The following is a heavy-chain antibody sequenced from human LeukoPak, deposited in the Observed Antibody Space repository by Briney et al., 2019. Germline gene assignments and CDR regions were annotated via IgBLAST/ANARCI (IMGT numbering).Heavy chain of an antibody. CDR1: GGTFSSYA. CDR2: IVPIVGTA. V-gene: IGHV1-69*05. D-gene: IGHD6-6*01. J-gene: IGHJ5*02. Sequence: SVKVSCKASGGTFSSYAISWVRQAPGQGLEWMGGIVPIVGTANYAQKFQGRVTITTDESTSTAYMELSSLRSEDTAVYYCARGVRSFDSSSSNWFDPWGQGTLVTVSS. CDR3: ARGVRSFDSSSSNWFDP.